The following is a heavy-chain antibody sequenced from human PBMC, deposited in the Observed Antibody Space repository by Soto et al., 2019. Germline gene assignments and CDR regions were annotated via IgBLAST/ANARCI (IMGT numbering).Heavy chain of an antibody. CDR2: IDPRSGGT. D-gene: IGHD3-10*01. CDR1: GYPFTTYY. Sequence: HVQLVQSGTEVKKPWASVRVSCMVSGYPFTTYYIHWVRQAPGQGLEWMGWIDPRSGGTVYEQKFQGRVTMTRDTSISTVYMDLSGLTSEDTALYYCATDDYGIFPYWGQGSLVTVS. J-gene: IGHJ4*02. CDR3: ATDDYGIFPY. V-gene: IGHV1-2*02.